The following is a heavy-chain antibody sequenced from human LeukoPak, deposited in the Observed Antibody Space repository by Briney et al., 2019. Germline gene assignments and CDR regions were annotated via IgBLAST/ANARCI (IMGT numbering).Heavy chain of an antibody. V-gene: IGHV3-23*01. CDR2: ISGSGGST. CDR1: GFTFSSYW. CDR3: ARANLRMVRGVMMTFYYMDV. D-gene: IGHD3-10*01. Sequence: GGSLRLSCAASGFTFSSYWMSWVCQAPGKGLEWVSAISGSGGSTYYADSVKGRFTISRDNSKNTLYLQMNSLRAEDTAVCYCARANLRMVRGVMMTFYYMDVWGKGTTVTVSS. J-gene: IGHJ6*03.